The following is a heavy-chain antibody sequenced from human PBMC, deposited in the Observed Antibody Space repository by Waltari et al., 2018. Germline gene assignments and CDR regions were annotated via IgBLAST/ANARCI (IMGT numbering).Heavy chain of an antibody. CDR3: AVKMSPLWLHPVDS. J-gene: IGHJ4*02. D-gene: IGHD3-9*01. CDR2: IFFTGNT. V-gene: IGHV4-39*07. Sequence: QLQPQESGPGLVRPSETLALTCSVSAASISSNSYSWGWVRQPPGKGLEWIASIFFTGNTYYNPSLRSRVTMSLDTSKNQFSLHLASVTAADTAVYFCAVKMSPLWLHPVDSWGQGALVTVSS. CDR1: AASISSNSYS.